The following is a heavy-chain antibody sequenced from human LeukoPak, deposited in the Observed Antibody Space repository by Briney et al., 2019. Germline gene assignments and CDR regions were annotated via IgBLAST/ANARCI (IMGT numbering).Heavy chain of an antibody. CDR2: IYYSGST. V-gene: IGHV4-39*01. CDR1: GGSISSSSYY. D-gene: IGHD6-19*01. Sequence: SETLSLTCTVSGGSISSSSYYWGWIRQPPGKGLEWIGSIYYSGSTYYNPSLKSRVTISVDTSKNQFSLKLSSVTAADTAVYYCARHLVNSSGWYDRYFDLWGRGTLVTVSS. J-gene: IGHJ2*01. CDR3: ARHLVNSSGWYDRYFDL.